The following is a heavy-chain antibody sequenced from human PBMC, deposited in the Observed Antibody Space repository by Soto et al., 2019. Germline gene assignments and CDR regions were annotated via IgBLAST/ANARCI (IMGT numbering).Heavy chain of an antibody. CDR2: ILSNDGK. CDR1: GFSLNNARVG. J-gene: IGHJ6*03. D-gene: IGHD3-10*01. V-gene: IGHV2-26*01. Sequence: QVTLKESGPVLVRPTETLTLTCTVSGFSLNNARVGVSRIRQPPGKALEWLAHILSNDGKSYSTSLKTRLSISKDTSKSQVVLTMTNMDPVDTATYYCARMLAVNYYYYYMDVWGKGTTVTVSS. CDR3: ARMLAVNYYYYYMDV.